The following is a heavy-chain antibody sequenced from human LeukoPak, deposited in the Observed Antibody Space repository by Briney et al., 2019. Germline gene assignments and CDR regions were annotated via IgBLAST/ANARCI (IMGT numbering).Heavy chain of an antibody. CDR2: IYPGDSDT. V-gene: IGHV5-51*01. Sequence: GESLKISCEGSGYNVNNYWIGWVRQMPGKGLEWVGIIYPGDSDTRYSPSFQGQVTISADKSISTAYLQWSSLKASGTAMYYCARQRVMGATRGNFDYWGQGTLVTVSS. CDR1: GYNVNNYW. D-gene: IGHD1-26*01. J-gene: IGHJ4*02. CDR3: ARQRVMGATRGNFDY.